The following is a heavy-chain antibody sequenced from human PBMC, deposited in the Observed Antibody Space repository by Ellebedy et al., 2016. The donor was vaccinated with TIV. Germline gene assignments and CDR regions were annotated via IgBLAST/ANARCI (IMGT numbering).Heavy chain of an antibody. D-gene: IGHD3-16*01. CDR3: ARDGERSYDYDWGSYRPTDYYRFGMDV. CDR2: MSSGGATK. V-gene: IGHV3-11*01. CDR1: GFDFENYY. Sequence: GESLKISCAASGFDFENYYMAWIRQAPGKGLEWVSYMSSGGATKHYDDSVRGRFTISRDNAKNTLYLEMKDLRVEDTGVYYCARDGERSYDYDWGSYRPTDYYRFGMDVWGPGTMVIVSS. J-gene: IGHJ6*02.